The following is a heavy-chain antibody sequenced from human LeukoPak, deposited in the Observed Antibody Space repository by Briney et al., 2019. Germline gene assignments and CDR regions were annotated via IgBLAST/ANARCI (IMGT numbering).Heavy chain of an antibody. CDR3: ASASGGWEYFRH. D-gene: IGHD2-15*01. V-gene: IGHV4-59*01. J-gene: IGHJ1*01. CDR2: VYDSGST. CDR1: GGSISTYY. Sequence: SETLSLTCTVPGGSISTYYWSWIRQPPGKGLEWIRYVYDSGSTNDNPSLKSRATISVDTTKNQFSLNLSSVTAADTAVYYCASASGGWEYFRHWGQGTLVTVSS.